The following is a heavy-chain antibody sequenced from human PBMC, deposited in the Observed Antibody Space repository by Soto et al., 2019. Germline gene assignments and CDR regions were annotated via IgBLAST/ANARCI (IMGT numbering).Heavy chain of an antibody. V-gene: IGHV1-69*01. Sequence: QVQLAQSGAEVRKPGSSVKVSCGASGGSFSDFAFSWVRQAPGQGLEWMGGIIPMFAASKYAQRFQDRVTITADESTNSVYLALSSLTSDDTATYSCARGGIVAVPAALSAYHVYTNYRFDSWGQGTLVTVSS. CDR3: ARGGIVAVPAALSAYHVYTNYRFDS. CDR1: GGSFSDFA. CDR2: IIPMFAAS. J-gene: IGHJ4*02. D-gene: IGHD2-15*01.